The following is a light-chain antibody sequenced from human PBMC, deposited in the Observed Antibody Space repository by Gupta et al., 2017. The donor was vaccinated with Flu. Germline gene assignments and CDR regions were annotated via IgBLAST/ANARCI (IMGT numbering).Light chain of an antibody. CDR1: QSISSY. J-gene: IGKJ1*01. CDR2: AAS. V-gene: IGKV1-39*01. Sequence: DIEMTQSPSSLSLSVGDRVTITCRASQSISSYLNWYQQKPGKAPKLLIYAASSMESGVPSRFSGSGSGTDFTLTIRSLQPEDFATYYCRQSYSLWTFGQGTKVEIK. CDR3: RQSYSLWT.